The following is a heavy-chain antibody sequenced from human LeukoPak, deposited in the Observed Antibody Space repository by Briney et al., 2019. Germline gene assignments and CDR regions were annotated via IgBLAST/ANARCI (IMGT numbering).Heavy chain of an antibody. J-gene: IGHJ4*02. D-gene: IGHD6-19*01. CDR2: ISSSGSTI. Sequence: GGSLRLSCAASGFTFSDYYMSWIRQAPGKGLEWVSYISSSGSTIYYADSAKGRFTISRDNAKNSLYLQMNSLSAEDTAVYYCASKGLYSSGWYASGYFDYWGQGTLVTVSS. CDR1: GFTFSDYY. V-gene: IGHV3-11*04. CDR3: ASKGLYSSGWYASGYFDY.